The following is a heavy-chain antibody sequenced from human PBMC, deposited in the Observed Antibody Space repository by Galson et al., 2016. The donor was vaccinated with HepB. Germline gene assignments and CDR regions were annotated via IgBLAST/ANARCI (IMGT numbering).Heavy chain of an antibody. CDR2: IRSKANSFAT. D-gene: IGHD1-26*01. J-gene: IGHJ4*02. Sequence: SLRLSCAASGFTFSGSAMHWVRQASGKGLEWVGRIRSKANSFATAYAASVKGRFTISRDDSKNTAYLQMNSLKTEDTAVYYCTPVGARTVFDYWGQGTLVTVSS. CDR3: TPVGARTVFDY. CDR1: GFTFSGSA. V-gene: IGHV3-73*01.